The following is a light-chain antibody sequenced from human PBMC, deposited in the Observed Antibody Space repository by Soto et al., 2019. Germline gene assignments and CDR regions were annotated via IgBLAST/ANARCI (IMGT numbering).Light chain of an antibody. CDR3: SSYPSSSTLV. J-gene: IGLJ1*01. V-gene: IGLV2-14*01. Sequence: QSVLTQPASVSGSPGQSITISCTGTSSDVGGHNSVAWYQHNPGKAPKLMIYDVSNRPSGVSSRFSGSKSGNTASLSISGLQAEDEAAYYCSSYPSSSTLVFGTGTKVTVL. CDR2: DVS. CDR1: SSDVGGHNS.